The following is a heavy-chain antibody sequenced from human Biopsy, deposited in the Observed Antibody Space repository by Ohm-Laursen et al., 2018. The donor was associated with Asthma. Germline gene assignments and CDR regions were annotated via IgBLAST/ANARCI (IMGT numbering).Heavy chain of an antibody. V-gene: IGHV3-7*01. CDR3: ATTFHFWSPYLAEHYQH. CDR1: GFTFGDYG. J-gene: IGHJ1*01. Sequence: SLRLSCAASGFTFGDYGMSWVRQAPGQGLEWVANINYDGSEKNHVDSLKGRFTISKDNAKNLLFLQMNSLRAEDTAVYYCATTFHFWSPYLAEHYQHWGQGTLVTVSS. D-gene: IGHD3-3*01. CDR2: INYDGSEK.